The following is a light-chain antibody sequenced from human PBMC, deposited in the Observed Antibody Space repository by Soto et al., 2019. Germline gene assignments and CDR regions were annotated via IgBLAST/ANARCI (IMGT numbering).Light chain of an antibody. CDR2: KAS. CDR3: QQYNSYSPLT. J-gene: IGKJ4*01. Sequence: DIQMTLFPLTLYAHVGDRVIISCRASQSISSWLAWYQQKPGRAPKLLIYKASSLESGVPSRFSGSGSGTEFTLTISSLQPDDFATYYCQQYNSYSPLTFGGGTKVDI. V-gene: IGKV1-5*03. CDR1: QSISSW.